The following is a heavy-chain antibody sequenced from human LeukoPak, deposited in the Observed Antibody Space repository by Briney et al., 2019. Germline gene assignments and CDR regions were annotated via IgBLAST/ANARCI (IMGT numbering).Heavy chain of an antibody. J-gene: IGHJ4*02. D-gene: IGHD2-8*01. CDR2: INGNGGDK. CDR1: GFTFAYHV. Sequence: PGGSLRLSCAASGFTFAYHVMHWVRQAPGKGLDYVSAINGNGGDKYYAYSVKGRFTISRDNSQKTLYLQMDNLKPDDMVVYFCAGGPNGFTLDHWGLGTLVTVYS. CDR3: AGGPNGFTLDH. V-gene: IGHV3-64*01.